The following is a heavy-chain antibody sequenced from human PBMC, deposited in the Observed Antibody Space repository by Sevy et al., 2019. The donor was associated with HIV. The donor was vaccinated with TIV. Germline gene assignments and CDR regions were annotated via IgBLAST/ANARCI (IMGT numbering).Heavy chain of an antibody. D-gene: IGHD5-12*01. CDR1: GGTFSSGA. CDR2: ITPILGTT. J-gene: IGHJ6*02. V-gene: IGHV1-69*13. Sequence: GASVKVSCKTSGGTFSSGAISWVRQAPGQGLEWMGGITPILGTTKSARKFQGRVTIVADESTNTAYMELRSLRPEDTAVYYCARDSRTTGYDLNIYGNYFRMDVWGQGTTVTVSS. CDR3: ARDSRTTGYDLNIYGNYFRMDV.